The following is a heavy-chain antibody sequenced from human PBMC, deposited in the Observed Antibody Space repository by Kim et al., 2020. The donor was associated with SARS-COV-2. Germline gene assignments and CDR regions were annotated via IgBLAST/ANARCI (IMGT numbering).Heavy chain of an antibody. CDR3: ARDLVGPDYYDSSPYYYGMDV. CDR2: ISSSSSHI. D-gene: IGHD3-22*01. CDR1: GFSFSNYS. J-gene: IGHJ6*02. V-gene: IGHV3-21*04. Sequence: GGSLRLSCAASGFSFSNYSMNWVRQAPGKGLQWVSSISSSSSHIYYADFLEGRFTISRDDARNSLYLQMNSLRVEDTAVYYCARDLVGPDYYDSSPYYYGMDVWGQGATVTVAS.